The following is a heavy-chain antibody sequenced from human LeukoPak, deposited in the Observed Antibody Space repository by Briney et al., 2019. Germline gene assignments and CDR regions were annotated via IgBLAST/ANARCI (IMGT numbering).Heavy chain of an antibody. CDR1: GFTVSSNY. J-gene: IGHJ3*02. V-gene: IGHV3-23*01. CDR3: AKSVHGEPDAFDI. CDR2: ISGSGGST. Sequence: GGSLRLSCAASGFTVSSNYMNWVRQAPGKGLEWVSAISGSGGSTYYADSVKGRFTISRDNSKNTLYLQMNSLRAEDTAVYYCAKSVHGEPDAFDIWGQGTMVTVSS. D-gene: IGHD1-26*01.